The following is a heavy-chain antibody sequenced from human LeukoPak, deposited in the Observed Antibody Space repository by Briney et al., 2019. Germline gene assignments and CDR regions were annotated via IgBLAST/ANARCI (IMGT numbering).Heavy chain of an antibody. D-gene: IGHD3-9*01. V-gene: IGHV1-69*04. CDR2: IIPILGIA. CDR3: ARDAKSIRYSDWFVSLYYFDY. CDR1: GGTFSSYA. Sequence: ASVKVSCKASGGTFSSYAISWVRQAPGQGLEWMGRIIPILGIANYAQKFQGRVTITADKSTSTAYMELSSLRSEDTAVYYCARDAKSIRYSDWFVSLYYFDYWGQGTLVTVSS. J-gene: IGHJ4*02.